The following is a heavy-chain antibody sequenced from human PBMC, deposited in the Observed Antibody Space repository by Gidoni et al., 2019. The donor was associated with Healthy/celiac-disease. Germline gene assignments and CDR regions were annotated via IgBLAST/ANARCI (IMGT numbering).Heavy chain of an antibody. CDR3: ARDFMVGATFQYFDY. V-gene: IGHV1-69*06. D-gene: IGHD1-26*01. CDR2: IIPIFGTA. Sequence: QVQLVQSGAEVKKPGSSVKVSCKASGGTFSSYAISWVRQAPGQGLGWQGGIIPIFGTANYAQKFQCRVTITADKSTSTAYMELSSLRSEDTAVYYCARDFMVGATFQYFDYWGQGTLVTVSS. J-gene: IGHJ4*02. CDR1: GGTFSSYA.